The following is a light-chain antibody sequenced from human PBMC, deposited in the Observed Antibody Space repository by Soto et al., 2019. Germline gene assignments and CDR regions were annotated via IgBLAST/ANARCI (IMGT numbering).Light chain of an antibody. Sequence: DIQMTQSPSTLSASVGDRVTITCRASQSISSWLAWYQQKPGKAPKLLIYKASSLESGVPSRFSGSGSGTEFTLTISSLKPDDSATYYCQQYTAYPWTLGQGTKVDIK. J-gene: IGKJ1*01. CDR2: KAS. CDR3: QQYTAYPWT. CDR1: QSISSW. V-gene: IGKV1-5*03.